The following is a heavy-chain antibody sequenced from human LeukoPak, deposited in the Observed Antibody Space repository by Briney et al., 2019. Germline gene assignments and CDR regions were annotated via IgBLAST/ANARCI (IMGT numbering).Heavy chain of an antibody. CDR1: GGSFSDYY. V-gene: IGHV4-59*01. J-gene: IGHJ4*02. CDR2: IYYSGST. CDR3: ARDPGAHYYGSGSYYYYFDY. Sequence: SETLSLTCTVSGGSFSDYYWSWIRQPPGRGLEWIGYIYYSGSTNYNPSLKSRVTISVDTSKNQFSLKLSSVTAADTAVYYCARDPGAHYYGSGSYYYYFDYWGQGTLVTVSS. D-gene: IGHD3-10*01.